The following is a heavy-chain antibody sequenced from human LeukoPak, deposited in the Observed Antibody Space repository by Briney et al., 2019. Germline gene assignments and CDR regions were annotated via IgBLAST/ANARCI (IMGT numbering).Heavy chain of an antibody. CDR1: GFTFSTYV. V-gene: IGHV3-23*01. CDR3: AKGRRPDY. CDR2: LSGSGGST. J-gene: IGHJ4*02. D-gene: IGHD6-6*01. Sequence: GGSLRLSCAASGFTFSTYVMTWVRQAPGKGLEWVSALSGSGGSTFYADSVKGRFTISRDNSNSTLYLQMNSLRAEDTAVYYCAKGRRPDYWGQGTLVTVSS.